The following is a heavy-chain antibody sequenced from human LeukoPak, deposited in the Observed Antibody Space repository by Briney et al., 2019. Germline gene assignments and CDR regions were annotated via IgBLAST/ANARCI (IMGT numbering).Heavy chain of an antibody. Sequence: PGGSLRLSCAASGFTFSNYGMNWVRQAPGKGLEWVSSISDSGGSTYYADSVKGRFTISRDNAKNSLYLQMNSLRAEDTAVYYCARSPGRGYSYAIDYWGQGTLVTVSS. CDR3: ARSPGRGYSYAIDY. CDR1: GFTFSNYG. J-gene: IGHJ4*02. V-gene: IGHV3-21*01. D-gene: IGHD5-18*01. CDR2: ISDSGGST.